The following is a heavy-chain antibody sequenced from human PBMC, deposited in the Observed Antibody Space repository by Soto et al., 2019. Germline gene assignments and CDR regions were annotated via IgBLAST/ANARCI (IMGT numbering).Heavy chain of an antibody. CDR3: ARGDYGSGINWFDP. V-gene: IGHV4-31*03. CDR2: IYYSGST. Sequence: SETLSLTCTVSGGSISSGGYYWSWIRQHPGKGLEWIGYIYYSGSTYYNPSLKSRVTISVDTSKNQFSLKLSSVTAADTAVYYCARGDYGSGINWFDPWGQGTLVTVSS. CDR1: GGSISSGGYY. J-gene: IGHJ5*02. D-gene: IGHD3-10*01.